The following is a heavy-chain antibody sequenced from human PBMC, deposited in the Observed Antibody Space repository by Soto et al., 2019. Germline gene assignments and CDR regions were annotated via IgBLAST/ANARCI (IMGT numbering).Heavy chain of an antibody. CDR2: ISGSGGST. D-gene: IGHD3-3*01. J-gene: IGHJ6*03. CDR1: GFTFSSYA. V-gene: IGHV3-23*01. Sequence: EVQLLESGGGLVQPGGSLRLSCAASGFTFSSYAMSWVRQAPGKGLEWVSAISGSGGSTYYADSVKGRFTISRDNSKNTLYLQMNSLRAEETAVYYCAKDIIPIYDFWSGSDYYMDVWGKGTTVTVSS. CDR3: AKDIIPIYDFWSGSDYYMDV.